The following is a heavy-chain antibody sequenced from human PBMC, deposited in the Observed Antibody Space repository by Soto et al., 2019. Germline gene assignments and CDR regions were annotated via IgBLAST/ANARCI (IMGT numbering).Heavy chain of an antibody. CDR2: IIPIFGTA. Sequence: QVQLVQAGAEVKKPGSSVKVSCKASGGTFSSYAISWVRQAPGQGLEWMGGIIPIFGTANYAQKFQGRVSVTGDESTSTAYRELSSLRSEDTAVYYCARDVIPHGDVDAFAIWGRGTTVAVS. CDR1: GGTFSSYA. J-gene: IGHJ3*02. CDR3: ARDVIPHGDVDAFAI. V-gene: IGHV1-69*12. D-gene: IGHD4-17*01.